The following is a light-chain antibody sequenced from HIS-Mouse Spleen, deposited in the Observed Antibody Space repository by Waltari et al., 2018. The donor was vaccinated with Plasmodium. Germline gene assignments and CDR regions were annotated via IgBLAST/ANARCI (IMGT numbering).Light chain of an antibody. J-gene: IGLJ3*02. Sequence: QSALTPPAPVSWSPGQSITISCTGTSRDVGSYNLVSWYQQHPGKAPKLMIYEGSKRPSGVSNRFSGSKSGNTASLTISGLQAEDEADYYCCSYAGSSTWVFGGGTKLTVL. V-gene: IGLV2-23*01. CDR2: EGS. CDR3: CSYAGSSTWV. CDR1: SRDVGSYNL.